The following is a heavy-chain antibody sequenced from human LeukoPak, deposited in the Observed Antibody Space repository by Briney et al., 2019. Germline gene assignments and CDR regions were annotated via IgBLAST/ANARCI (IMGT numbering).Heavy chain of an antibody. CDR1: GFTFSRYG. Sequence: GGSLRLSCAASGFTFSRYGLHWVRQAPGKGLEWLAFIRDDGRTKYYADSVKGRFSVSRDNSKNTLYLQMNSLRAEDTAVYYCAKNYDFLTGYASWGQGTLVTVSS. J-gene: IGHJ4*02. V-gene: IGHV3-30*02. CDR3: AKNYDFLTGYAS. CDR2: IRDDGRTK. D-gene: IGHD3-9*01.